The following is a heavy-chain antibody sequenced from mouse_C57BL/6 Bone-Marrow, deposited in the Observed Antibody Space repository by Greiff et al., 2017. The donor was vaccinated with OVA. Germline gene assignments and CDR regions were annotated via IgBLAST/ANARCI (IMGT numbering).Heavy chain of an antibody. D-gene: IGHD2-3*01. CDR2: IWRGGST. V-gene: IGHV2-5*01. CDR3: AKDGGYYVGYAMDY. CDR1: GFSLTSYG. J-gene: IGHJ4*01. Sequence: VQLQESGPGLVQPSQSLSITCTVSGFSLTSYGVHWVRQSPGKGLEWLGVIWRGGSTDYNAAFMSRLSITKDNSKSQVFFKMNSLQADDTAIYYCAKDGGYYVGYAMDYWGQGTSVTVSS.